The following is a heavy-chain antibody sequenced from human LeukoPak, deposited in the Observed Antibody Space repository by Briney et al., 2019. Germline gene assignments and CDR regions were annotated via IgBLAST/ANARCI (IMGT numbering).Heavy chain of an antibody. V-gene: IGHV3-21*01. CDR2: ISSSSSYI. CDR3: ARDGICSSTSCYFSR. CDR1: GFTFSSYS. Sequence: GGSLRLSCAASGFTFSSYSMNWVRQAPGKGLEWVSSISSSSSYIYYADSVKGRFTISRDNAKNSLYLQTNSLRAEDTAVYYCARDGICSSTSCYFSRWGQGTLVTVSS. J-gene: IGHJ4*02. D-gene: IGHD2-2*01.